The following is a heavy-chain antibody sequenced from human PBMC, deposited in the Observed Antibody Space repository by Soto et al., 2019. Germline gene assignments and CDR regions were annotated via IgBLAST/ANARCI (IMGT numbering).Heavy chain of an antibody. CDR3: AGARYNGNYWGDY. CDR2: INHDGSEK. V-gene: IGHV3-7*01. Sequence: EVQLVESGGGLVQPGGSLRLSCAASGFTVSSNWMSWVRQAPGKGLEWVANINHDGSEKYYVDSVKGRFTISKDNTKNSLYLQMNSLSAEDTAVYYWAGARYNGNYWGDYWGQGTLVTVSS. D-gene: IGHD1-7*01. J-gene: IGHJ4*02. CDR1: GFTVSSNW.